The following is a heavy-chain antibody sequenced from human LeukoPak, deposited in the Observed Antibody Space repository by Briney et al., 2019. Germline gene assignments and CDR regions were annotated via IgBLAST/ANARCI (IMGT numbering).Heavy chain of an antibody. CDR1: GFTFSSYA. D-gene: IGHD1-26*01. J-gene: IGHJ4*02. Sequence: GGSLRLSCAASGFTFSSYAMHWVRQAPGKGLEWVAVISYDGSNKYYADSVKGQFTISRDNSKNTLYLQMNSLRAEDTAVYYCARGSRWELDRPADYWGQGTLVTVSS. CDR2: ISYDGSNK. V-gene: IGHV3-30-3*01. CDR3: ARGSRWELDRPADY.